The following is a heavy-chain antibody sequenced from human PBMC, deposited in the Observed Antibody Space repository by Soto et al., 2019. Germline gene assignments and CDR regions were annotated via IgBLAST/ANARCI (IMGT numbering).Heavy chain of an antibody. CDR3: AGTVEIHYYHGMDV. CDR2: IIPIFGSP. CDR1: AGALRTQA. V-gene: IGHV1-69*13. Sequence: SAQVYSNAYAGALRTQAVNFVRQAPAQGLEWMGGIIPIFGSPYYAQKFQGRVTITADESSITAYMELSSLRSEDTAVYYRAGTVEIHYYHGMDVWGQGTTVTVSS. J-gene: IGHJ6*01. D-gene: IGHD4-4*01.